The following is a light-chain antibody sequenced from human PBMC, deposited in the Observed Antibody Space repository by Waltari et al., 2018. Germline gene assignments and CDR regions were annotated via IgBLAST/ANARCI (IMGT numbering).Light chain of an antibody. CDR3: QQYVRTPSLT. Sequence: DIVMTQSPDTLAVSLGERATINCTTSQSVLDRSNNKNYLAWYQQKPEQPPKLLIYWASTPDSGVPDRFIGSGSGTEFTLTIRSLQAEDVAVYYCQQYVRTPSLTVGGGTKVEI. CDR1: QSVLDRSNNKNY. J-gene: IGKJ4*01. V-gene: IGKV4-1*01. CDR2: WAS.